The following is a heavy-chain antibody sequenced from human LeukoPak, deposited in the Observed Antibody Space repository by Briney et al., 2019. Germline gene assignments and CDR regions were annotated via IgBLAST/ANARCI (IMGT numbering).Heavy chain of an antibody. CDR2: IYYSGST. CDR1: GGSISNYY. Sequence: SETLSLTCTVSGGSISNYYWSWIRQPPGKGLEWIGYIYYSGSTNYNPSLKRRVIISVDTSKNQFSLKLSSVAAADTAVYYCARDYGDYFDYWGQGTLVTVSS. D-gene: IGHD4-17*01. J-gene: IGHJ4*02. V-gene: IGHV4-59*01. CDR3: ARDYGDYFDY.